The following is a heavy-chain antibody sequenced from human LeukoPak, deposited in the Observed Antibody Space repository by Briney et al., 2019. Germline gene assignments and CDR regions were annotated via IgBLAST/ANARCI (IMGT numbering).Heavy chain of an antibody. V-gene: IGHV1-69*13. D-gene: IGHD2-8*01. J-gene: IGHJ4*02. CDR2: IIPIFGTA. Sequence: SVKVSCKASGGTFSSYAISWVRQAPGQGLEWMGGIIPIFGTANYAQKFQGRVTITADESTSTAYMELSSLRSEDTAVYYCARAKWSACYFDYWGQGTLVTVSS. CDR3: ARAKWSACYFDY. CDR1: GGTFSSYA.